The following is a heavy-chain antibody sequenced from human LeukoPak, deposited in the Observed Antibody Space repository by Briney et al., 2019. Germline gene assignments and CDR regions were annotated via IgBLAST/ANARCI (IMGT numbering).Heavy chain of an antibody. V-gene: IGHV4-30-4*08. CDR1: GGSISSGGYY. CDR3: ARGLSESTVVRGVPKYNWFDP. CDR2: IYYSGST. J-gene: IGHJ5*02. Sequence: SETLSLTCTVSGGSISSGGYYWSWIRQHPGKGLEWIGYIYYSGSTYYNPSLKSRVTISVDTSKNQFSLKLSSVTAADTAVYYCARGLSESTVVRGVPKYNWFDPWGQGTLVTVSS. D-gene: IGHD3-10*01.